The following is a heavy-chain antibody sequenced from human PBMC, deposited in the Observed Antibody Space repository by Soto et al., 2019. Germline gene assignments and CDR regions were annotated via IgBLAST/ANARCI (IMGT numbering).Heavy chain of an antibody. J-gene: IGHJ6*02. CDR3: AVVPAANGHYGMDV. D-gene: IGHD2-2*01. CDR1: GFTFSSYS. Sequence: EVQLVESGGGLVQPGGSLRLSCAASGFTFSSYSMNWVRQAPGKGLEWVSYISSSSSTIYCADSVKGRFTISRDNAKNSLYLQMNSLRAEDTAVYYCAVVPAANGHYGMDVWGQGTTVTVSS. V-gene: IGHV3-48*01. CDR2: ISSSSSTI.